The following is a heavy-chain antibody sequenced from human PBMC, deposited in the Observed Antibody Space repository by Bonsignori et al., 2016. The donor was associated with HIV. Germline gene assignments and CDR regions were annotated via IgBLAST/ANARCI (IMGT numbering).Heavy chain of an antibody. CDR3: AREEGWWDAFDI. V-gene: IGHV6-1*01. Sequence: SQTLSLTCAISGDSVSSNTAAWNWIRQSPSRGLEWLGRTYYRSKWYNDYAVSVKSRVTIYADTSKNRFSLQLNSVTPEDTAVYYCAREEGWWDAFDIWGQGTMVTVSS. CDR2: TYYRSKWYN. CDR1: GDSVSSNTAA. D-gene: IGHD2-15*01. J-gene: IGHJ3*02.